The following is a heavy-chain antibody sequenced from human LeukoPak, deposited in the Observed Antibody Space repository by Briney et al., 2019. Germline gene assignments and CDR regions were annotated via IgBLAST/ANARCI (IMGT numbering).Heavy chain of an antibody. V-gene: IGHV1-69*02. CDR2: IIPILGIA. Sequence: GASVKVSCKASGGTFSSYTISWVRQAPGQGREWMGRIIPILGIANYAQKFQGRVTITADKSTSTAYMELSSLRSEDTAVYYCARWELRDFNDAFDIWGQGTMVTVSS. CDR1: GGTFSSYT. CDR3: ARWELRDFNDAFDI. D-gene: IGHD1-26*01. J-gene: IGHJ3*02.